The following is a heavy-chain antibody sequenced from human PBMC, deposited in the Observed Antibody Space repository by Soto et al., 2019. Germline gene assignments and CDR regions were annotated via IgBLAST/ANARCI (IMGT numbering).Heavy chain of an antibody. CDR3: AKGFIRDCGGDCTVDT. Sequence: GGSLRLSCAASGFTFSSYTMSWVRQAPGKGLEWVSGISATGGSTYYADSVKGQFTFSRDNSKNTLYLQMNSLRAEDTAVYYCAKGFIRDCGGDCTVDTWGQGTLVTVSS. CDR2: ISATGGST. CDR1: GFTFSSYT. J-gene: IGHJ5*02. V-gene: IGHV3-23*01. D-gene: IGHD2-21*02.